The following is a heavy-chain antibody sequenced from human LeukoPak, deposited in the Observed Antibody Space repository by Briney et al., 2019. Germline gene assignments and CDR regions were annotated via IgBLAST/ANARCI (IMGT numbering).Heavy chain of an antibody. CDR1: GYTFTGYY. CDR3: ARLEYCTNGVCYTIDY. V-gene: IGHV1-2*02. CDR2: INPNSGGT. J-gene: IGHJ4*02. D-gene: IGHD2-8*01. Sequence: GASVKDSCKASGYTFTGYYMHWVRQAPGQRLAWMGWINPNSGGTNYAQNFQGTVTMTRGTSISTAYMELSRLRSDDTAVYYCARLEYCTNGVCYTIDYWGEGTLVTVSS.